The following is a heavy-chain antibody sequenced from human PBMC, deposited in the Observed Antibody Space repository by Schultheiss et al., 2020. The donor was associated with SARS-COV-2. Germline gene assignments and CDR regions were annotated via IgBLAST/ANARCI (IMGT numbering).Heavy chain of an antibody. J-gene: IGHJ4*02. CDR3: ARVRAVAGTQVDY. V-gene: IGHV4-4*02. CDR2: IYYSGTT. Sequence: SQTLSLTCAVSGGSISSSNWWSWIRQTPGKGLEWIGYIYYSGTTYYNPSLKSRVTISVDTSKNQFSLKLSSVTAADTAVYYCARVRAVAGTQVDYWGQGTLVTVSS. D-gene: IGHD6-19*01. CDR1: GGSISSSNW.